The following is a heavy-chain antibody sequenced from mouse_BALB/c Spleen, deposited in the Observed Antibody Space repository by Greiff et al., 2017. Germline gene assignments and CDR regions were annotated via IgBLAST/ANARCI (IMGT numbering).Heavy chain of an antibody. V-gene: IGHV5-17*02. CDR3: ARPQSGRDWFAY. Sequence: EVMLVESGGGLVQPGGSRKLSCAASGFTFSSFGMHWVRQAPEKGLEWVAYISSGSSTIYYADTVKGRFTISRDNPKNTLFLQMTSLRSEDTAMYYCARPQSGRDWFAYWGQGTLVTVSA. J-gene: IGHJ3*01. D-gene: IGHD1-3*01. CDR2: ISSGSSTI. CDR1: GFTFSSFG.